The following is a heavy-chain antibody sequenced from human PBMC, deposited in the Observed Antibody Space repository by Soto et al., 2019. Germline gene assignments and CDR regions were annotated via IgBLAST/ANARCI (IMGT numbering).Heavy chain of an antibody. J-gene: IGHJ6*02. Sequence: EVQLLESGGGLVQPGGSLRLSCAASGFTFSSYAMSWVRQAPGKGLEWVSVISGSGDSTYYADSVRGRFTISRDNSKYTLYLQMNGLRAEDTAVYYCAKDRDGAAAGPTKFIGMDVWGPGTTVTVSS. CDR3: AKDRDGAAAGPTKFIGMDV. D-gene: IGHD6-13*01. CDR2: ISGSGDST. V-gene: IGHV3-23*01. CDR1: GFTFSSYA.